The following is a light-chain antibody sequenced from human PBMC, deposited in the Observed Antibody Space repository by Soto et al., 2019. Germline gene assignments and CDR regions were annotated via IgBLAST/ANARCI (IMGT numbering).Light chain of an antibody. J-gene: IGLJ1*01. Sequence: LTQPASVSGSPGQWITISCTGTSSDVGSYNLVSWYQQHPGKAPKLMIYEGSKRPSGVSNRFSGSKSGNTASLTISGLQAEDEADYYCCSYAGSSNVFGTGTKVTVL. V-gene: IGLV2-23*03. CDR1: SSDVGSYNL. CDR3: CSYAGSSNV. CDR2: EGS.